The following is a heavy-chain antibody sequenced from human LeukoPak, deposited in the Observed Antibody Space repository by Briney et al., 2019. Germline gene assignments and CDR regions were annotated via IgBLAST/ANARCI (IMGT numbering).Heavy chain of an antibody. CDR3: VKDRAYLRRGFDD. D-gene: IGHD2-21*01. CDR2: IINTGTAT. CDR1: GFTFWNYA. J-gene: IGHJ4*02. Sequence: PGGSLRLSCVASGFTFWNYAVGWVRQAPGKGPEWVSSIINTGTATYYADAVKGRFTISRDNSKNTLYLQMSTLRVEDTALYYCVKDRAYLRRGFDDWGQGTLVTVSS. V-gene: IGHV3-23*01.